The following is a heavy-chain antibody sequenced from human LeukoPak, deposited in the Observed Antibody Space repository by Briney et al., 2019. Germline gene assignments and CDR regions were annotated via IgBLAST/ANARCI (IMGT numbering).Heavy chain of an antibody. D-gene: IGHD6-6*01. J-gene: IGHJ4*02. CDR2: IKQDGSEK. CDR1: GFTFSRYW. V-gene: IGHV3-7*01. Sequence: SGGSLRLSCAASGFTFSRYWMSWVRQAPGKGLERVANIKQDGSEKDYVDSVKGRFTISRDNAKNSLYLQMNSLTAEDAAVYYCARESFAARWDWGQGTLVTVSS. CDR3: ARESFAARWD.